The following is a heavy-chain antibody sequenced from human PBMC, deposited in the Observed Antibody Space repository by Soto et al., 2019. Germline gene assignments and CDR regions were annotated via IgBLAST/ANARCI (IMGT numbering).Heavy chain of an antibody. V-gene: IGHV4-59*04. Sequence: SETLSLTCAVYGGSFSGYYWNWIRQPPGKGLEWIGYIYYSGSTYYNPSLKSRVTMSVDTSNNQFSLKLNSVTAADTAVYYCARQATGYYYGWFDPWGQGTLVTVSS. CDR1: GGSFSGYY. CDR3: ARQATGYYYGWFDP. CDR2: IYYSGST. D-gene: IGHD3-22*01. J-gene: IGHJ5*02.